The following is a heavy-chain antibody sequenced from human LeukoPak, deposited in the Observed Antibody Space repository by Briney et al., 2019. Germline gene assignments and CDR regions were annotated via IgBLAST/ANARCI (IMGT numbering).Heavy chain of an antibody. D-gene: IGHD6-6*01. Sequence: GRSLRLSCAASGFTFSSYGMHWVRQAPGKGLEWVAVIWYDGSNKYYADSVKGRFTISRDNSKNTLYLQMNSLRAEDTAVYYCANSRDSSGPWGQGTLVTVSS. CDR1: GFTFSSYG. CDR3: ANSRDSSGP. J-gene: IGHJ5*02. CDR2: IWYDGSNK. V-gene: IGHV3-33*06.